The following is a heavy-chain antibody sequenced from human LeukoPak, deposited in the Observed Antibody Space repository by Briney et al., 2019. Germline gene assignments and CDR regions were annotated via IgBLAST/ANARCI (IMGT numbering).Heavy chain of an antibody. Sequence: AGGSLRLSCAASGFTFSSYSMNWVRQAPGKGLEWVSYISSGSSTIYYADSVKGRFTISRDNAKNSLYLQMNSLRAEDTAVYYCARDYCSGGSCYQDAFDIWGQGTMVTVSS. D-gene: IGHD2-15*01. V-gene: IGHV3-48*04. CDR2: ISSGSSTI. J-gene: IGHJ3*02. CDR1: GFTFSSYS. CDR3: ARDYCSGGSCYQDAFDI.